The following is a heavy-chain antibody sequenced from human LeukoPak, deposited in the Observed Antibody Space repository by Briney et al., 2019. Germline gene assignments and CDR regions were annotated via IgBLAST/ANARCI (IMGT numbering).Heavy chain of an antibody. Sequence: SVKVSCKASGYTFTSYYMHWVRQAPGQGLEWMGGIIPIFGTANYAQKFQGRVTITADKSTSTAYMELSSLGSEDTAVYYCARGSSSFRYYYMDVWGKGTTVTVSS. CDR2: IIPIFGTA. J-gene: IGHJ6*03. CDR3: ARGSSSFRYYYMDV. CDR1: GYTFTSYY. V-gene: IGHV1-69*06. D-gene: IGHD6-6*01.